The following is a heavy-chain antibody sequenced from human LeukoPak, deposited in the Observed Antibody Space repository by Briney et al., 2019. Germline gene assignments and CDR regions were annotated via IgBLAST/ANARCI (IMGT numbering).Heavy chain of an antibody. Sequence: PSETLSLTCSVSGGSISSSAYYWGWIRQPPGQGLEWIGSIYYSGNTYYNPSLKSPVTISIDTSKNQSSLRLISVTAADTAVYYCAKDQVDCSSSSCYERGFDFWGQGTLVTVSS. CDR2: IYYSGNT. CDR1: GGSISSSAYY. CDR3: AKDQVDCSSSSCYERGFDF. V-gene: IGHV4-39*07. D-gene: IGHD2-2*01. J-gene: IGHJ4*02.